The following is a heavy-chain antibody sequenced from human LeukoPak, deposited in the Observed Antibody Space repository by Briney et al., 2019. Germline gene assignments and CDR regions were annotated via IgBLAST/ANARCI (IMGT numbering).Heavy chain of an antibody. CDR2: IRNSSSSI. Sequence: PGGSLRVSSAAPGFSFISNSMSRGRQAPGKGRGWVSYIRNSSSSIFYADSVKGRFTNSRDNAKNSLYLQVNSVRAEDTAVYYCARLTVKVEGYDYWGQGTLVSVSS. D-gene: IGHD4-17*01. CDR1: GFSFISNS. J-gene: IGHJ4*02. CDR3: ARLTVKVEGYDY. V-gene: IGHV3-48*04.